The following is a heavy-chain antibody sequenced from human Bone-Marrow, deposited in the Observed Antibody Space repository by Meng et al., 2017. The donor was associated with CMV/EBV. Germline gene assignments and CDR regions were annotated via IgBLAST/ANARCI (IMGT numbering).Heavy chain of an antibody. V-gene: IGHV3-30*02. CDR2: IRYDGSNK. D-gene: IGHD2-2*01. CDR3: ARDREVGYQLPYYYYYGMDV. J-gene: IGHJ6*02. Sequence: GGSLRLSCTASGFTLNNYDIHWVRQAPGKGLEWVTFIRYDGSNKYYADSVKGRFTISRDNAKNSLYLQMNSLRAEDTAVYYCARDREVGYQLPYYYYYGMDVWGQGITVTVSS. CDR1: GFTLNNYD.